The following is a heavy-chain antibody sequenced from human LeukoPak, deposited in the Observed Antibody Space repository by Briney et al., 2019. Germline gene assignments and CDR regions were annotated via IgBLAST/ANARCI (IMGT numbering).Heavy chain of an antibody. CDR3: ASCSSTSCSLYYMDV. V-gene: IGHV3-30*03. Sequence: PGGSLRLSCAASGFTFSSYGMHWVRQAPGKGLEWVAVISYDGSNKYYADSVKGRFTISRDNSKNTLYLQMNSLRAEDTAVYYCASCSSTSCSLYYMDVWGKGTTVTVSS. CDR2: ISYDGSNK. CDR1: GFTFSSYG. D-gene: IGHD2-2*01. J-gene: IGHJ6*03.